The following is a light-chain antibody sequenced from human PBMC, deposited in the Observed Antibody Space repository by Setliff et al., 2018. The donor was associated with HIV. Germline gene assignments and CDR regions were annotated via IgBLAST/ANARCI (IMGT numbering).Light chain of an antibody. V-gene: IGLV1-51*01. Sequence: AGGQKVTISCSGSSSNIGNNYVSWYQQLPGTAPKLLIYDNNKRPSGIPDRFSGSKSGTSATLGITGLQTGDEADYYCGTWDSSLSAGYVFGTGTKVTVL. CDR2: DNN. CDR3: GTWDSSLSAGYV. J-gene: IGLJ1*01. CDR1: SSNIGNNY.